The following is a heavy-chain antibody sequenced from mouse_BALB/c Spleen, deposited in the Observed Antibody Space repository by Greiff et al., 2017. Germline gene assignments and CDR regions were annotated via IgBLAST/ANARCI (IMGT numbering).Heavy chain of an antibody. Sequence: EVNVVESGGGLVQPGGSLKLSCAASGFTFSSYGMSWVRQTPDKRLELVATINSNGGSTYYPDSVKGRFTISRDNAKNTLYLQMSSLKSEDTAMYYCARANWDVGGAMDYGGQGTSVTVSS. D-gene: IGHD4-1*01. V-gene: IGHV5-6-3*01. CDR3: ARANWDVGGAMDY. J-gene: IGHJ4*01. CDR1: GFTFSSYG. CDR2: INSNGGST.